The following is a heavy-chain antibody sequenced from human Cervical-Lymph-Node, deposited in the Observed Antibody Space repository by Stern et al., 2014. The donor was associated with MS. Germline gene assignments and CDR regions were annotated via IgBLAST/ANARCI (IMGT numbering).Heavy chain of an antibody. Sequence: QVQLVESGPGLVKPSQTLSLTCTVSGGSISSGSYYWSWIRQPAGKGLEWIGRIYTSGSTNYNPSLKRRVTISVDTSQNQFSLKLSSVTAADTAVYYCARRAFGVVGFDYWGQGTLVTVSS. J-gene: IGHJ4*02. D-gene: IGHD3-3*01. CDR2: IYTSGST. CDR3: ARRAFGVVGFDY. CDR1: GGSISSGSYY. V-gene: IGHV4-61*02.